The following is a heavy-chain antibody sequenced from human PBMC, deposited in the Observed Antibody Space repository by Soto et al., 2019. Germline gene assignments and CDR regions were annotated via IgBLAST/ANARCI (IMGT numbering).Heavy chain of an antibody. J-gene: IGHJ6*02. CDR2: IYYSGST. V-gene: IGHV4-59*08. Sequence: PSETLSLSCTVSGGSISSYYWSWIRQPPGQGLEWIGYIYYSGSTNYNPSLKSRVTISVDTTKNQFFLKLNSVTAADTAVYYCARLQGYCIDTRCSGHYALDVRGQGTTVT. D-gene: IGHD2-2*01. CDR3: ARLQGYCIDTRCSGHYALDV. CDR1: GGSISSYY.